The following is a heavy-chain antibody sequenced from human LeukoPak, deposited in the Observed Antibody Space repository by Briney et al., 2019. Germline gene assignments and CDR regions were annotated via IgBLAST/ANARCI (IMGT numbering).Heavy chain of an antibody. D-gene: IGHD6-19*01. Sequence: GSLRLSCAASGFTFSSYAMSWVRQAPGKGLEWIGEINHSGSTNYNPSLKSRVTISVDTSKNQFSLKLSSVTAADTAVYYCARTQWLAPNYYFDYWGQGTLVTVSS. J-gene: IGHJ4*02. CDR2: INHSGST. CDR3: ARTQWLAPNYYFDY. CDR1: GFTFSSYA. V-gene: IGHV4-34*01.